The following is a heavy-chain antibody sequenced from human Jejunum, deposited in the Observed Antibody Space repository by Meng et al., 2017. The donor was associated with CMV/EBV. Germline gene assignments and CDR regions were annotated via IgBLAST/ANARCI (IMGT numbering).Heavy chain of an antibody. CDR2: ISWNSDDI. D-gene: IGHD2-2*01. J-gene: IGHJ5*02. CDR3: AKDSCSSIDCSNWVDP. Sequence: FTFENYAMHWVRQAPGKGLEWVSGISWNSDDIGYADSMKGRFTISRDNAKNALYLQMSSLTEEDTALYCCAKDSCSSIDCSNWVDPWGQGTLVTVSS. V-gene: IGHV3-9*01. CDR1: FTFENYA.